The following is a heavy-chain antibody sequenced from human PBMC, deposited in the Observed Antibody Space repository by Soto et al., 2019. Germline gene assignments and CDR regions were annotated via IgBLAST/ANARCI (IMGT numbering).Heavy chain of an antibody. CDR2: ISGYNGDT. J-gene: IGHJ6*02. D-gene: IGHD2-8*01. Sequence: ASVKVSCKASGGTFRSYAISWVRQAPGQGLEWMGWISGYNGDTKYAQKFQGRVTMTIDTSTTTAFMELRSLTSDDTAVYYCAKNGQPPYYYYGLDVWGQGTTVTVSS. CDR1: GGTFRSYA. CDR3: AKNGQPPYYYYGLDV. V-gene: IGHV1-18*01.